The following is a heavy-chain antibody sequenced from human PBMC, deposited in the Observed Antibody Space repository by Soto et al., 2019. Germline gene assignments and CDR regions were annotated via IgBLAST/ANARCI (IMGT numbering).Heavy chain of an antibody. CDR3: AKGTTIAVAGTIDY. J-gene: IGHJ4*02. V-gene: IGHV3-33*06. CDR1: GFTFSSYG. CDR2: IWYDGSNK. D-gene: IGHD6-19*01. Sequence: GGSLRLSCAASGFTFSSYGMHWVRQAPGKGLEWVAVIWYDGSNKYYADSVRGRFTISRDNSKNTLYLQMNSLRAEDTAVYYYAKGTTIAVAGTIDYWGQGTLVTVSS.